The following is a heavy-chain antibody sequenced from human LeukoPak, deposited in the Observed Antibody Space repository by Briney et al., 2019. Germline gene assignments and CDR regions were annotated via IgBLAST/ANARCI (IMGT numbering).Heavy chain of an antibody. D-gene: IGHD2-8*01. Sequence: GGSLRLSCVTSGFTFTNYWMNGVRQAPGKGLEGVANIKLDGSEQNYVDSVKGRFTISRDNDKNSVYLQMNSLRAEDAAVYYCARGLSNGDSRYNWFGPWGQGTLVTVSS. J-gene: IGHJ5*02. CDR1: GFTFTNYW. CDR3: ARGLSNGDSRYNWFGP. CDR2: IKLDGSEQ. V-gene: IGHV3-7*04.